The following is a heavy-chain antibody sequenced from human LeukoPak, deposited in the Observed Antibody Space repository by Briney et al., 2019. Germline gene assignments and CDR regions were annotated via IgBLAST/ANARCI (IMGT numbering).Heavy chain of an antibody. CDR3: TITEDNWFDP. D-gene: IGHD1-14*01. CDR1: GFSFSSYW. CDR2: IDSSGIDT. Sequence: PGGSLRLSCIGSGFSFSSYWMHWVRQAPGKGLVWVSRIDSSGIDTSYADSVKGRFTISRDNAKNSLFLQMNSLRAEDTAVYYCTITEDNWFDPWGQGTLVTVSS. V-gene: IGHV3-74*01. J-gene: IGHJ5*02.